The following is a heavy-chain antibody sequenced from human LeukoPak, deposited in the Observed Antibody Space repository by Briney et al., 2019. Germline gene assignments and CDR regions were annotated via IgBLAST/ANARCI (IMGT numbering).Heavy chain of an antibody. D-gene: IGHD2-21*02. CDR3: ARGYCRDDICQVFPY. Sequence: SETLSLTCTVSGGSVSSYYWSWIRQAPEKGLEWIGYMSYSGRTDYGPSLKSRVTMSVDTSKNQFSLKMSYVAAADTGVYYCARGYCRDDICQVFPYWGQGTLVTVSS. J-gene: IGHJ4*02. V-gene: IGHV4-59*02. CDR1: GGSVSSYY. CDR2: MSYSGRT.